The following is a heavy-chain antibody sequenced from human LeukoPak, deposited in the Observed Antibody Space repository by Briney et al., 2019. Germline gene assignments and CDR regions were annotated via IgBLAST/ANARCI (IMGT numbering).Heavy chain of an antibody. Sequence: ASVKVSCKASGGXFSSYAISWVRQAPGQGLEWMGRIIPILGIANYAQKFQGRVTITADKSTSTVYMELSSLRSEDTAVYYCARDSLRTAIAMAGGNWFDPWGQGTLVTVSS. CDR3: ARDSLRTAIAMAGGNWFDP. D-gene: IGHD6-19*01. V-gene: IGHV1-69*04. J-gene: IGHJ5*02. CDR2: IIPILGIA. CDR1: GGXFSSYA.